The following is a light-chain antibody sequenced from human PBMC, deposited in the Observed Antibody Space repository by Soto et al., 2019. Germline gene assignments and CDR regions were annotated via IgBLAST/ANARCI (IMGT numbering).Light chain of an antibody. V-gene: IGKV1-39*01. CDR3: QQYDSLPLT. CDR2: AAS. CDR1: QSISSY. Sequence: DIQMTQSPSSLSASVGDRVTITCRASQSISSYLNWYQQKPGKAPKLLIYAASSLQSGVPSRFSGSGSGTDFTLTISSLQPEDFATYYCQQYDSLPLTFGGGTKVEIK. J-gene: IGKJ4*01.